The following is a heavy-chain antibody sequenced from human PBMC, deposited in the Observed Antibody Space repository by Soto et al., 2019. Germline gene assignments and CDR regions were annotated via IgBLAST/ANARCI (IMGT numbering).Heavy chain of an antibody. V-gene: IGHV3-23*01. J-gene: IGHJ4*02. CDR1: GFTFSSYA. D-gene: IGHD6-19*01. CDR2: ISGSGGST. Sequence: GGSLRLSCAASGFTFSSYAMSWVRQAPGKGLEWVSAISGSGGSTYYADSVKGRFTISRDNSKNTLCLQMNSLRAEDTAVYYCAKDRKDSSVWSYLVQGTLDTDSS. CDR3: AKDRKDSSVWSY.